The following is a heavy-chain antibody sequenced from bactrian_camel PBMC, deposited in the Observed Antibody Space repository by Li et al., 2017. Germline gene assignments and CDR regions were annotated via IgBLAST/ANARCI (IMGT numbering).Heavy chain of an antibody. J-gene: IGHJ4*01. CDR3: ASVQQPWHAGCDWKTFNV. Sequence: VQLVESGGGSVQAGGSLHLSCAASGYAANRRCMGWFRQAPGKEREGVAAISTGVGATYYSDSVKDRFTISQDSAKTTVYLQMSSLKPEDSAMYYCASVQQPWHAGCDWKTFNVWGQGTQVTVS. CDR2: ISTGVGAT. V-gene: IGHV3S40*01. CDR1: GYAANRRC. D-gene: IGHD3*01.